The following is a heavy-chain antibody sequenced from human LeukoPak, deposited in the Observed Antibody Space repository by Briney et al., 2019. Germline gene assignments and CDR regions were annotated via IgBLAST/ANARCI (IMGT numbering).Heavy chain of an antibody. Sequence: ASVKVSCKAFGYTFTSNYMHWVRQAPGQGPEWMGVISPSGGSTTYAQKFQGRVTLTRDMSTSTDYLELSSLRSEDTAVYYCARGLEHSDYWGQGTLVTVSS. J-gene: IGHJ4*02. V-gene: IGHV1-46*01. CDR2: ISPSGGST. CDR3: ARGLEHSDY. D-gene: IGHD1-1*01. CDR1: GYTFTSNY.